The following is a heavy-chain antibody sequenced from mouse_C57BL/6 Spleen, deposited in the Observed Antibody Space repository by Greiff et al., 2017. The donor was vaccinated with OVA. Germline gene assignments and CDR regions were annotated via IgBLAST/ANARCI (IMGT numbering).Heavy chain of an antibody. CDR3: ARWEYYYGSSYHY. CDR2: IYPGSGST. J-gene: IGHJ2*01. D-gene: IGHD1-1*01. Sequence: VQLQQSGAELVKPGASVKMSCKASGYTFTSYWITWVKQRPGQGLEWIGDIYPGSGSTNYNEKFKSKATLTVDTSSSTAYMQLSSLTSEDSAVYYCARWEYYYGSSYHYWGQGTTLTVSS. V-gene: IGHV1-55*01. CDR1: GYTFTSYW.